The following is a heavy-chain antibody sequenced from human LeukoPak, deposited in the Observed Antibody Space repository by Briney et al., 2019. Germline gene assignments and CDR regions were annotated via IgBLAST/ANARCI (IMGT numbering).Heavy chain of an antibody. V-gene: IGHV1-69*05. CDR2: IIPIFGTA. Sequence: SVKVSCKASGGTFGSYAISWVRQAPGQGLEWMGGIIPIFGTANYAQKFQGRVTITTDESTSTAYMELSSLRSEDTAVYYCARRPRYSGSYYGVWGQGTLVTVSS. CDR1: GGTFGSYA. D-gene: IGHD1-26*01. J-gene: IGHJ4*02. CDR3: ARRPRYSGSYYGV.